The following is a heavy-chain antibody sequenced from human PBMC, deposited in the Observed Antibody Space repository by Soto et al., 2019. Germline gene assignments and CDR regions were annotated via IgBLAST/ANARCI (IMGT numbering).Heavy chain of an antibody. CDR3: ARGYSSSVRFDY. Sequence: PSETLYLTCTVSGGSISSAGYYFSWIRQHPGKGLEWIGYIYYSGSTYYNPSLKSRVTISADTSKNQFSLKLSSVTAADTAVYYCARGYSSSVRFDYWGQGTLVTVS. CDR1: GGSISSAGYY. J-gene: IGHJ4*02. D-gene: IGHD6-6*01. CDR2: IYYSGST. V-gene: IGHV4-31*03.